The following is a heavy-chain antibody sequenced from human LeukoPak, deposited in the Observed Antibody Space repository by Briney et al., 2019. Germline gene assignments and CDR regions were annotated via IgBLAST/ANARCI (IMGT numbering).Heavy chain of an antibody. D-gene: IGHD3-10*01. J-gene: IGHJ4*02. Sequence: VASVKVSCKASGGTFSSYAISWVRQAPGQGLEWMGGIIPIFGTANYAQKFQGRVTITADESTSTAYMVLSSLRSEDTAVYYCARGPFGSGSYLDYWGQGTLVTVSS. CDR3: ARGPFGSGSYLDY. CDR1: GGTFSSYA. V-gene: IGHV1-69*13. CDR2: IIPIFGTA.